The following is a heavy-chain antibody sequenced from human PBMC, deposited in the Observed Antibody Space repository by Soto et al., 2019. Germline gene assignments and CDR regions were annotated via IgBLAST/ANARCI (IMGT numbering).Heavy chain of an antibody. Sequence: QVQLQESGPGLVKPSQTLSLTCTVSGGSFSSGGYYWSWIRQHPGKGLEWIGYIDYSGSAYYNPSLKSRVTISVDTAKNHFSLKLSSVTAADTAVYYCAREDLSPVTADYWGQGTLVTVSS. D-gene: IGHD2-21*02. CDR2: IDYSGSA. CDR3: AREDLSPVTADY. V-gene: IGHV4-31*03. J-gene: IGHJ4*02. CDR1: GGSFSSGGYY.